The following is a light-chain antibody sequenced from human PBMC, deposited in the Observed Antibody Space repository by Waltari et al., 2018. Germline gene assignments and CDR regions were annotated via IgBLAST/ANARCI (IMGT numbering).Light chain of an antibody. Sequence: EIEMTQSPATLSVSPGERATLSCRASQSVGSKLAWYQQKPGQAPRLLIYDAYTRATGIPARFTGSGCGTEFTLTISSLQSEDFAVYYCQQRHNWPLTFGGGTKVEIK. CDR2: DAY. J-gene: IGKJ4*01. CDR1: QSVGSK. V-gene: IGKV3-15*01. CDR3: QQRHNWPLT.